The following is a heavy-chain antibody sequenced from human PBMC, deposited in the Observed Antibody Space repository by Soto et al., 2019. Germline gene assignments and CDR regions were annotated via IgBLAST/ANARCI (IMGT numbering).Heavy chain of an antibody. Sequence: QVQLQQWGAGLLKPSETLSLTCAVYGGSFSGYYWSWIRQPPGKGLEWIGEINHSGSTNYNPSLKSRVTISVDTSKNQFSLKLNSVTAADTAVYYCARGGYYYGSGSYYNWFDPWGQGTLVTVSS. CDR3: ARGGYYYGSGSYYNWFDP. CDR2: INHSGST. D-gene: IGHD3-10*01. CDR1: GGSFSGYY. V-gene: IGHV4-34*01. J-gene: IGHJ5*02.